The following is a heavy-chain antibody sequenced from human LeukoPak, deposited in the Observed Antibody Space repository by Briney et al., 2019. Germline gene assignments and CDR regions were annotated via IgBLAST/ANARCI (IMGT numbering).Heavy chain of an antibody. CDR3: GRHFVVVPAAIGWFDP. J-gene: IGHJ5*02. Sequence: SETLSLTCTVSGGSISSSSYYWGWIRQPPGKGLEWIGSIYYSGSTYYNPSLKSRVTISVDTSKNQFSLKLSSVTAADTAVYYCGRHFVVVPAAIGWFDPWGQGTLVTVPS. V-gene: IGHV4-39*01. CDR1: GGSISSSSYY. D-gene: IGHD2-2*02. CDR2: IYYSGST.